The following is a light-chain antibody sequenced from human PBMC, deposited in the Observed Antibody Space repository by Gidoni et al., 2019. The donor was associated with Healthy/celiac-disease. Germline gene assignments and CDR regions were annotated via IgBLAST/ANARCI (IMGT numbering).Light chain of an antibody. CDR3: QSYDSSLSAWV. CDR1: SSNIGAGSD. V-gene: IGLV1-40*01. CDR2: GNS. J-gene: IGLJ3*02. Sequence: QSVPTQPPSVSAATGQRVTISFTGSSSNIGAGSDVHWYQPLPGTAPQLRILGNSNRPSGVPDRFSGSKSGTSASLAITGLHAEDEADYYFQSYDSSLSAWVFGGGTKLTVL.